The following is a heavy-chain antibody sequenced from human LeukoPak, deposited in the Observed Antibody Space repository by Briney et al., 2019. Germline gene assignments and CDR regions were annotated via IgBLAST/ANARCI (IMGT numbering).Heavy chain of an antibody. D-gene: IGHD5-24*01. J-gene: IGHJ3*02. CDR1: GGSISSSSYY. V-gene: IGHV4-39*07. CDR2: IYYSGST. Sequence: SETLSLTCTVSGGSISSSSYYWGWIRQPPGKGLEWIGSIYYSGSTYYNPSLKSRVTISVDTSKNQFSLKLSSVTAADTAVYYCARDSAMGMAEDAFDIWGQGTMVTVSS. CDR3: ARDSAMGMAEDAFDI.